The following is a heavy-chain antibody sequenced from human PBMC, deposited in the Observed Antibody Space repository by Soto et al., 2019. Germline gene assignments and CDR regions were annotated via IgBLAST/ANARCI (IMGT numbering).Heavy chain of an antibody. CDR3: ARAGYSSSWYRVGWFDP. CDR2: INHSGST. V-gene: IGHV4-34*01. D-gene: IGHD6-13*01. Sequence: SETLSLTCAVYGGSFSGYYWSWIRQPPGKGLEWIGEINHSGSTNYNPSLKSRVTISFDRSKNQFSLKLSSVTAADTGVYYCARAGYSSSWYRVGWFDPWGQGTLVTVSS. CDR1: GGSFSGYY. J-gene: IGHJ5*02.